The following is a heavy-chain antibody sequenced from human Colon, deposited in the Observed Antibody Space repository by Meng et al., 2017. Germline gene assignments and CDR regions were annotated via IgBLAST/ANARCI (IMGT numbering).Heavy chain of an antibody. J-gene: IGHJ4*01. CDR3: TTGRRTAAVGQPLFH. CDR2: IKSKADGGTA. CDR1: GFTFRDAW. Sequence: GESLKISCEGSGFTFRDAWMTWVRQAPGKGLEWVGRIKSKADGGTADSAAPVKGRFIISRDDSTNTVSLQMNSLTIEDTAVYYCTTGRRTAAVGQPLFHWGQGTLVTVSS. D-gene: IGHD6-13*01. V-gene: IGHV3-15*01.